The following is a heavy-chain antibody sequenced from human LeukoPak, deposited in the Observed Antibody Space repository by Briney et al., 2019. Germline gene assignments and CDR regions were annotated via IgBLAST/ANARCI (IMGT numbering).Heavy chain of an antibody. CDR2: VFYSGKT. J-gene: IGHJ5*02. Sequence: SGTLSLTCSVSGGSITSTSYYWGWIRQPPGKGLEWIGAVFYSGKTYYDPSLKSRVLISMDTAKNQFSLNLTSVTAADTAVYYCARHSMRIQTGTTPWGQGTPVTVSS. V-gene: IGHV4-39*01. CDR3: ARHSMRIQTGTTP. CDR1: GGSITSTSYY. D-gene: IGHD1-1*01.